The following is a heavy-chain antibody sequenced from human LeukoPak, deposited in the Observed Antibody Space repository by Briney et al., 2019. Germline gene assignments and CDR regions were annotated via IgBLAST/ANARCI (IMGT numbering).Heavy chain of an antibody. V-gene: IGHV1-46*01. D-gene: IGHD5-18*01. CDR3: ARDIAQLWLDY. CDR2: INPSGGST. CDR1: GYTFTSYG. Sequence: ASVKVSCKASGYTFTSYGISWVRQAPGQGLEWMGIINPSGGSTSYAQKFQGRVTMTRDTSTSTVYMELSSLRSEDTAVYYCARDIAQLWLDYWGQGTLVTVSS. J-gene: IGHJ4*02.